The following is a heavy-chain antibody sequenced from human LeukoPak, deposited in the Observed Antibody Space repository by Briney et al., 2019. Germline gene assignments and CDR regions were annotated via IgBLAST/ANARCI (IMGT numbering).Heavy chain of an antibody. J-gene: IGHJ3*02. CDR3: ARELTVTTDAFDI. V-gene: IGHV3-48*04. CDR2: ISSISSTI. D-gene: IGHD4-17*01. CDR1: GFTFSGYS. Sequence: GGSLRLSCAASGFTFSGYSMNWVRQAPGKGLEWGSFISSISSTIYYADSVKGPFTISRDNAKNSLYLQMNSLRAEDTAVYYCARELTVTTDAFDIWGQGTMATVFS.